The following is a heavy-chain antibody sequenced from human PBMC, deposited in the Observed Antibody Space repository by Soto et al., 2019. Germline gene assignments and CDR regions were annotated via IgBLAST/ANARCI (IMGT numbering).Heavy chain of an antibody. CDR1: GGSFSGYY. CDR3: ARGRYSSSSYFDY. D-gene: IGHD6-6*01. V-gene: IGHV4-34*01. J-gene: IGHJ4*02. CDR2: INHSGST. Sequence: PSETLSLTCAVYGGSFSGYYWSWIRQPPGKGLEWIGEINHSGSTNYNPSLKSRVTISVDTSKNQFSLKLSSVTAADTAVYYCARGRYSSSSYFDYWGQGTLVTSPQ.